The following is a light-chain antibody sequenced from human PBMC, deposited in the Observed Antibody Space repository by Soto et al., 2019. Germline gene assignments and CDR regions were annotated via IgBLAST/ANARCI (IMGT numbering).Light chain of an antibody. V-gene: IGLV2-14*01. CDR1: SSDVGGYNY. J-gene: IGLJ1*01. Sequence: QSVLTQPASVSGSPGQSITISCTGTSSDVGGYNYVSWYQQHPDKAPKLMIYEVSNRPSGVSNRFSGSKSGNTASLTISWLQAEDEADYYCSSYTSTSTFVFGTGTKLTVL. CDR3: SSYTSTSTFV. CDR2: EVS.